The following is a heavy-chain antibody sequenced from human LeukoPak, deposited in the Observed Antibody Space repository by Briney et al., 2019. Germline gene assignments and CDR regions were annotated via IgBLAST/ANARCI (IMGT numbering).Heavy chain of an antibody. CDR1: GFTFSSYS. D-gene: IGHD1-26*01. V-gene: IGHV3-21*01. CDR3: ARVGLSGSFPYYFYYGMDV. J-gene: IGHJ6*02. Sequence: GGSLRLSCEASGFTFSSYSMNWVRQAPGKGLEWVSSISSSSSYIYYADSVKGRFTISRDNAKNSLYLQMNSLRAEDTAVYYCARVGLSGSFPYYFYYGMDVWGQGTTVTVSS. CDR2: ISSSSSYI.